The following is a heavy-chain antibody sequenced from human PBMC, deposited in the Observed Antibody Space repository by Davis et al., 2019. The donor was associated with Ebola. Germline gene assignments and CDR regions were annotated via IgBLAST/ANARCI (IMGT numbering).Heavy chain of an antibody. Sequence: GGSLRLSCAASGFTFSDYYMSWIRQAPGKGLEWVSYISSSGSTIYYADSVKGRFTISRDNAKNSLYLQMNSLRAEDTAVYYRARDIHVLRFLEWFGGMDVWGQGTTVTVSS. CDR1: GFTFSDYY. V-gene: IGHV3-11*01. J-gene: IGHJ6*02. CDR3: ARDIHVLRFLEWFGGMDV. D-gene: IGHD3-3*01. CDR2: ISSSGSTI.